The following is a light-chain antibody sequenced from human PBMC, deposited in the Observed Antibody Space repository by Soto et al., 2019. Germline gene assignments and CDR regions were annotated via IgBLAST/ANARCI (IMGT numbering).Light chain of an antibody. J-gene: IGKJ1*01. CDR1: QTVNSDY. V-gene: IGKV3-11*01. Sequence: EIVLTQSPGTLSLSPGERATLSCRASQTVNSDYLAWYQQKVGQPPRLLISDASNRATGIPARFSGSGSGTDFTLTISSLEPEDFAVYYCQQRSNWPTTFGQGTKVDIK. CDR2: DAS. CDR3: QQRSNWPTT.